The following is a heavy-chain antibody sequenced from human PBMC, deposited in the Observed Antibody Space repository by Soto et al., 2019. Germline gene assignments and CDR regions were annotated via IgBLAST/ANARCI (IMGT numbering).Heavy chain of an antibody. Sequence: SETLSLTCTVSGGSISSGGYYWSWIRQHPGKGLEWIGYIYYSGSTYYNPSLKSRVTISVDTSKNQFSLKLSSVTAADTAVYYCAGLISSAKFYYYYGMDVWGQGTTVTVSS. CDR3: AGLISSAKFYYYYGMDV. CDR2: IYYSGST. CDR1: GGSISSGGYY. J-gene: IGHJ6*02. D-gene: IGHD3-3*02. V-gene: IGHV4-61*08.